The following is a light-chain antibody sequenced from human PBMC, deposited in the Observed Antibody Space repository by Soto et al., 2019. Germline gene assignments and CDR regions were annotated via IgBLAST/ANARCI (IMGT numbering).Light chain of an antibody. V-gene: IGLV2-14*03. CDR2: DVA. CDR1: SSDVGGSNF. CDR3: SSFKGTNSLV. J-gene: IGLJ1*01. Sequence: QSALAQPASVSDSPGQSITISCTGTSSDVGGSNFVSWYQQHPGKPPKLIIYDVANRPSGVSNRFSGSKSGSTASLIISRLQADDEADYYCSSFKGTNSLVFGTGTKVTVL.